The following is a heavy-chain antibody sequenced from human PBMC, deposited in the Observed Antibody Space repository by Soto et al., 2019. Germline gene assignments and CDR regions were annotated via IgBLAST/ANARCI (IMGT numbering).Heavy chain of an antibody. J-gene: IGHJ6*02. D-gene: IGHD2-8*01. CDR1: GYTFTSYA. CDR2: ISAYNGNT. CDR3: AKNGQPPYYYYGMDV. V-gene: IGHV1-18*01. Sequence: ASVKVSCKASGYTFTSYAMHWVRQAPGQGLEWMGWISAYNGNTSYAQKVQGRVTMTIDTSTYTAYMELRSLTSDDTAIYYCAKNGQPPYYYYGMDVWGQGTTVTVSS.